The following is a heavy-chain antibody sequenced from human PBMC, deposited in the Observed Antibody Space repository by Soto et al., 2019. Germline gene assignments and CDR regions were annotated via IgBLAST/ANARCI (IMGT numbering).Heavy chain of an antibody. J-gene: IGHJ6*03. CDR2: IKQDGREK. V-gene: IGHV3-7*01. CDR1: GFTFSSYW. Sequence: EVQLVESGGGLVQPGGSLRLSCAASGFTFSSYWMSWVRQAPGNGLEWVANIKQDGREKYYVDAVKGRFTISRDNAKNSLYLQMNRLRAEDTAVYYCARAHKSSRWYCGLVYYYHFMDVWGKGTTVTVSS. CDR3: ARAHKSSRWYCGLVYYYHFMDV. D-gene: IGHD6-13*01.